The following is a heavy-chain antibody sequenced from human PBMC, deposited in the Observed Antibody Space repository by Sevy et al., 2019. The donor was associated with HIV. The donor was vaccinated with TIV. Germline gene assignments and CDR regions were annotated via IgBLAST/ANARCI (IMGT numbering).Heavy chain of an antibody. CDR1: GFSFSTYW. CDR3: AKGNSGSFDY. D-gene: IGHD3-22*01. CDR2: IKQDESEK. V-gene: IGHV3-7*01. J-gene: IGHJ4*02. Sequence: GGSLRLSCAASGFSFSTYWMHWVRQAPGKGLEWVANIKQDESEKYYVASVKGRFTISGDNAKDSVYLEMNSLRPEDTAFYYCAKGNSGSFDYWGQGTLVTVSS.